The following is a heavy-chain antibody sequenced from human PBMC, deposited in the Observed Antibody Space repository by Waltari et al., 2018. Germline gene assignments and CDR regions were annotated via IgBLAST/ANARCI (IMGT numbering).Heavy chain of an antibody. CDR3: TRMDCSSTSCYFAFDI. J-gene: IGHJ3*02. Sequence: EVQLVESGGGLVQPGGSLKLSCAASGFTFSGSAMHWVRQASGKGLEWVGRIRSKANSYATAYAASVKGRFTISRDDSKNTAYLQMNSLKTEDTAVYYCTRMDCSSTSCYFAFDIWGQGTMVTVSS. D-gene: IGHD2-2*01. CDR2: IRSKANSYAT. V-gene: IGHV3-73*02. CDR1: GFTFSGSA.